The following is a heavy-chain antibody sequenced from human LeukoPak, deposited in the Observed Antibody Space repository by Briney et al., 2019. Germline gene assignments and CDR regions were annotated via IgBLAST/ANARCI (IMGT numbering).Heavy chain of an antibody. CDR2: ISSDGNNK. D-gene: IGHD3-22*01. CDR3: AKGNDIGGYYYPHFDY. J-gene: IGHJ4*02. CDR1: GFTFRSYG. V-gene: IGHV3-30*18. Sequence: GGSLRLSCAVSGFTFRSYGMHWVRQAPGKGLEWVAVISSDGNNKNYVDSVKGRFTFSRDNSKNTLYLQMNSLRAEDTAVYYCAKGNDIGGYYYPHFDYWGQGTLVTVSS.